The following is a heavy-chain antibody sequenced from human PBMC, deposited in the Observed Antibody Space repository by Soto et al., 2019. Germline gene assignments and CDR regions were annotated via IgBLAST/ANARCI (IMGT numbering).Heavy chain of an antibody. CDR1: GGTFSSYA. Sequence: GASVKVSCKASGGTFSSYAMSWVRQAPGQGLEWMGGIIPIFGTANYAQKFQGRVTITADKCKSTAYMELSSLRSEDTAVYYGARGILFRLLERPQRSRGGDISYCFRAMSVWS. J-gene: IGHJ6*02. D-gene: IGHD3-3*01. CDR2: IIPIFGTA. V-gene: IGHV1-69*06. CDR3: ARGILFRLLERPQRSRGGDISYCFRAMSV.